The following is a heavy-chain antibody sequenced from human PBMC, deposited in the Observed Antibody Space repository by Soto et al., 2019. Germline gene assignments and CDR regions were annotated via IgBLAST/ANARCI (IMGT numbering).Heavy chain of an antibody. CDR3: ARDIAAAGRNYYYYGMDV. D-gene: IGHD6-13*01. CDR2: IWYDGSNK. Sequence: GGSLRLSCAASGFTFSSYGMHWVRQAPGKGLEWVAVIWYDGSNKYYADSVKGRFIISRDNSKNTLYLQMNSLRAEDTAVYYCARDIAAAGRNYYYYGMDVWGQGTTVTVSS. V-gene: IGHV3-33*01. CDR1: GFTFSSYG. J-gene: IGHJ6*02.